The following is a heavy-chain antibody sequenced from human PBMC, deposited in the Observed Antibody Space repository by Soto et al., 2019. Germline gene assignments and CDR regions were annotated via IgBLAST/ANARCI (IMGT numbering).Heavy chain of an antibody. CDR2: IIPIFGTA. CDR3: ASEGAARPPHNWFDP. CDR1: GGTFSSYA. Sequence: QVQLVQSGAEVKKPGSSVKVSCKASGGTFSSYAISWVRQAPGQGLEWMGGIIPIFGTANYAQKLQGRVTITADESTSTAYMELSSLRSEDTAVYYCASEGAARPPHNWFDPWGQGTLVTVSS. J-gene: IGHJ5*02. V-gene: IGHV1-69*01. D-gene: IGHD6-6*01.